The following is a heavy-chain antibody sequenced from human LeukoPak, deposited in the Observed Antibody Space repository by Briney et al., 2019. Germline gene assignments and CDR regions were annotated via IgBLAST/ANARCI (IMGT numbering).Heavy chain of an antibody. J-gene: IGHJ5*02. V-gene: IGHV3-23*01. Sequence: GGSLRLSCAASGFIFSNYAFSWVRQAPGKGLGWVSGITGSGTNTYYADSVKGRFTISRDKSKNTLYVRRSSLRDEDTAVHYCVKSPVAAAGNLFAPWGQGSLVTVPS. CDR2: ITGSGTNT. CDR1: GFIFSNYA. CDR3: VKSPVAAAGNLFAP. D-gene: IGHD6-13*01.